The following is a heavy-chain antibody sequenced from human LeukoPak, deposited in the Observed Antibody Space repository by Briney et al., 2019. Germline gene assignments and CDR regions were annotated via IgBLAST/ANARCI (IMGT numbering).Heavy chain of an antibody. D-gene: IGHD4-11*01. Sequence: SETLSLTCAVSGYSISSGYYWGWIRQPPGKGLEWIGSIYHSGSTYYNPSLKSRVTISVDTSKNQFSLKLSSVTAADTDVYYCARQIWTTVTGYIDYWGQGTLVTVSS. J-gene: IGHJ4*02. V-gene: IGHV4-38-2*01. CDR1: GYSISSGYY. CDR3: ARQIWTTVTGYIDY. CDR2: IYHSGST.